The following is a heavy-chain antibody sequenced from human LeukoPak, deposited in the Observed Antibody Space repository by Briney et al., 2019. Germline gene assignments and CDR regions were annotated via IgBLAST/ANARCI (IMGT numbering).Heavy chain of an antibody. CDR2: ISAYNGNT. D-gene: IGHD6-13*01. CDR3: AREIIAAAGKNWFDP. Sequence: GASVKVSCKASGYTFTSYGISWVRQAPGQGLEWMGWISAYNGNTNYAQKLQGRVTMTTDTSTSTAYMELRSLRSDDTAVYYCAREIIAAAGKNWFDPWGQGTLVTVSS. CDR1: GYTFTSYG. V-gene: IGHV1-18*01. J-gene: IGHJ5*02.